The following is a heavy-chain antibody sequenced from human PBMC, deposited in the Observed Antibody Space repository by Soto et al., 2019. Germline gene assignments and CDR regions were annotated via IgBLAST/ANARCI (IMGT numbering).Heavy chain of an antibody. D-gene: IGHD1-26*01. CDR2: ISGSGGNT. Sequence: EVQLLESGGTLVQPGGSLRLSCVASGFTFSSYAMSWVRQAPGKGLEWVSAISGSGGNTYYADSVKGRFTISRDNSKNTRYLQMNSLRAEDTAVYYCAKGFIVGATTPEFDYWGQGTLVTVSS. CDR1: GFTFSSYA. V-gene: IGHV3-23*01. J-gene: IGHJ4*02. CDR3: AKGFIVGATTPEFDY.